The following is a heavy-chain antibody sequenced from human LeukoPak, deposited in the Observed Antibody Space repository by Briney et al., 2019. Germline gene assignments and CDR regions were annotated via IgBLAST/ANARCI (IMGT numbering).Heavy chain of an antibody. J-gene: IGHJ3*02. Sequence: PSETLSLTCTVSGGSISSSSYYWAWIRQPPGKGLEWIGSIYYSGSTYYNPSLKSRVTISVDTSKNQFSLKLSSVIAADTAVYYCARLGKSGMTTVTTRAFDIWGQGTMVTVSS. CDR2: IYYSGST. CDR3: ARLGKSGMTTVTTRAFDI. V-gene: IGHV4-39*01. D-gene: IGHD4-17*01. CDR1: GGSISSSSYY.